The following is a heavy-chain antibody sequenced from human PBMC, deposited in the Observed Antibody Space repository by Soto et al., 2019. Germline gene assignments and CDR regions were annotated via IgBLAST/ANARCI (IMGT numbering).Heavy chain of an antibody. CDR2: IYYSGST. D-gene: IGHD3-3*01. CDR1: GGSISSGDYY. Sequence: SETLSLTCTVSGGSISSGDYYWSWIRQPPGKGLEWIGYIYYSGSTYYNPSLKSRVTISVGTSKNQFSLKLSSVTAADTAVYYCARVRGDYDFWSGYYLNWFDPWGQGTLVTVSS. V-gene: IGHV4-30-4*01. CDR3: ARVRGDYDFWSGYYLNWFDP. J-gene: IGHJ5*02.